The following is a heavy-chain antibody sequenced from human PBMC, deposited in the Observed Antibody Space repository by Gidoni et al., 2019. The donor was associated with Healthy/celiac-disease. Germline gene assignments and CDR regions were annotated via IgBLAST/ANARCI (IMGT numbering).Heavy chain of an antibody. J-gene: IGHJ1*01. D-gene: IGHD6-13*01. Sequence: EVQLLESGGGLVQPGGSLRLSCAASGFTFSSYAMRWVRQAPGKGLEWVSAISGSGGSTYYADSVKGRFTISRDNSKNTLYLQMNSLRAEDTAVYYCAKAPYRIAAAGTSYFQHWGQGTLVTVSS. V-gene: IGHV3-23*01. CDR3: AKAPYRIAAAGTSYFQH. CDR2: ISGSGGST. CDR1: GFTFSSYA.